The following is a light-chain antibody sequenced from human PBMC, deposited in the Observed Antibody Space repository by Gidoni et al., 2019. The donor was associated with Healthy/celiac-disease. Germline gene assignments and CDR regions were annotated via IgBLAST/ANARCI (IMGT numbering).Light chain of an antibody. Sequence: DIQMTHSPSSLSASVVDRVTITGRASQSISSYLNWYQQKPGKAPKLLIYSASSLQSGVPSRFSGSGSGTDFTLTISSLQPEDFATYYCQQSYSTPYTFGQGTKLEIK. V-gene: IGKV1-39*01. CDR1: QSISSY. J-gene: IGKJ2*01. CDR2: SAS. CDR3: QQSYSTPYT.